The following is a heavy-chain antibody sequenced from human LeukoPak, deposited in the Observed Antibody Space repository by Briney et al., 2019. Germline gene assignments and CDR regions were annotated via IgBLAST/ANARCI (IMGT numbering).Heavy chain of an antibody. Sequence: PGGSLRLSCAGSGFIFSNYAMSWVRQAPGKGLEWVSSITGSGDSTYYADSVKGRFTISRDKSKNTLYLQMNSLRAEDTAVYYCARDRYYYGSGVDYWGQGTLVTVSS. CDR1: GFIFSNYA. J-gene: IGHJ4*02. D-gene: IGHD3-10*01. V-gene: IGHV3-23*01. CDR3: ARDRYYYGSGVDY. CDR2: ITGSGDST.